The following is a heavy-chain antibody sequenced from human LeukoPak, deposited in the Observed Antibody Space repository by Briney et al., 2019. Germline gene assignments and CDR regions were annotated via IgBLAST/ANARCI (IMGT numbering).Heavy chain of an antibody. CDR3: ARHASLWFGESNNWFDP. V-gene: IGHV4-39*01. D-gene: IGHD3-10*01. CDR2: IYYSGST. Sequence: SETLSLTCTVSGGSISSSSYYWGWIRQPPGKGLEWIGSIYYSGSTYYNPSLKSRVTISVDTSKNQFSLKLSSVTAADTAVYYCARHASLWFGESNNWFDPWGQGTLVTVSS. CDR1: GGSISSSSYY. J-gene: IGHJ5*02.